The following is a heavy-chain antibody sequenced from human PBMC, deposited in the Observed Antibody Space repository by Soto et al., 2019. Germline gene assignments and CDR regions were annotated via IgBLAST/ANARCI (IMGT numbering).Heavy chain of an antibody. J-gene: IGHJ3*02. CDR1: GFPFSSYG. D-gene: IGHD3-22*01. CDR3: AKAITSNTMIPSAFDI. Sequence: QPGGSLTLSCAASGFPFSSYGMHWVRQAPGKGLEWVAVISYDGSNKYYADSVKGRFTISRDNSKNTLYLQMNSLRAEDTAVYYCAKAITSNTMIPSAFDIWGQGTMVTVSS. V-gene: IGHV3-30*18. CDR2: ISYDGSNK.